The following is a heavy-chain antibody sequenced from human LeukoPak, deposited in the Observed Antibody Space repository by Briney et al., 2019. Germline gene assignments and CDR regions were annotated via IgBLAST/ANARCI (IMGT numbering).Heavy chain of an antibody. CDR3: AKVTHSSGWTDY. V-gene: IGHV3-23*01. D-gene: IGHD6-19*01. Sequence: GGSLRLSCAASGFTFSSYAMSWVRQAPGKGLEWVSAISGSSGTTYYADSVKGRFTISRDNSKNTLYLQMNSLRAEDTAVYHCAKVTHSSGWTDYWGQGTLVTVSS. CDR1: GFTFSSYA. J-gene: IGHJ4*02. CDR2: ISGSSGTT.